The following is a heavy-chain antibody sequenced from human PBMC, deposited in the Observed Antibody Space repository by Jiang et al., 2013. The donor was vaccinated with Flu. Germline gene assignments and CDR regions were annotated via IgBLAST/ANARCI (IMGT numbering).Heavy chain of an antibody. CDR2: IYPGGDPDI. CDR1: GYTFANYW. J-gene: IGHJ4*02. Sequence: GAEVKKPGESLKISCKASGYTFANYWIGWVRQMPGKGLEWMGIIYPGGDPDIRYSPSFQGQVTISADKSISTAYLQWSSLKASDTAMYYCARQRFLDYWGQGTLVTVSS. V-gene: IGHV5-51*01. CDR3: ARQRFLDY.